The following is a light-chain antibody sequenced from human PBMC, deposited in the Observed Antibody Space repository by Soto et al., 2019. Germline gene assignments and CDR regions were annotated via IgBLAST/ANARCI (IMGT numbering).Light chain of an antibody. V-gene: IGLV2-14*01. CDR2: EVS. J-gene: IGLJ2*01. CDR3: SSYTTSYIQV. CDR1: SSDVGGYNY. Sequence: QSALTQPASVSGSPGQSITISCTGTSSDVGGYNYVSWYQHHPGKVPKLMIYEVSTRPLGISNRFSGSKSGNTASLTISGLQSEDEADYYCSSYTTSYIQVFRGGTKLTVL.